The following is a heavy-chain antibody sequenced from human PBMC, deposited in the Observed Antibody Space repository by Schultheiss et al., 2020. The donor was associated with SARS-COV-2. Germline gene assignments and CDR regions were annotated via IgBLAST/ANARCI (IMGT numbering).Heavy chain of an antibody. CDR2: ISTGSSYI. CDR1: GFPFSSYT. D-gene: IGHD6-6*01. Sequence: GGSLRLSCAASGFPFSSYTLNWVRQAPGKGLEWVSSISTGSSYIYYADSVKGRFTISRDNAKNSLYLQVNSLRAEDTAVYYCAKDLEQLARNGMDVWGQGTTVTVSS. V-gene: IGHV3-21*01. J-gene: IGHJ6*02. CDR3: AKDLEQLARNGMDV.